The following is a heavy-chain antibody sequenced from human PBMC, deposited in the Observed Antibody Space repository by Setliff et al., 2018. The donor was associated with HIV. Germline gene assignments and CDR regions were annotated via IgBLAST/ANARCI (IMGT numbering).Heavy chain of an antibody. CDR3: AKHLSPVCGWYSKARGMDV. Sequence: GESLKISCKDSGYTFSNYCIAWVRQMPGKGLEWMGIIYPGNSDTTYSPSFQGQVTISADKSISTAYLQWSSLKASDTAMYYCAKHLSPVCGWYSKARGMDVWGQGTTVTVSS. D-gene: IGHD6-19*01. CDR1: GYTFSNYC. CDR2: IYPGNSDT. V-gene: IGHV5-51*01. J-gene: IGHJ6*02.